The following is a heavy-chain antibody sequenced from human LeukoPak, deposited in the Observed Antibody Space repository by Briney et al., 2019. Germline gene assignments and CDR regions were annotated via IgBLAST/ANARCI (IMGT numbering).Heavy chain of an antibody. D-gene: IGHD3-3*01. CDR1: GFTFDDYA. V-gene: IGHV3-9*01. CDR2: ISWNSGSI. Sequence: PGGSLRLSCAASGFTFDDYAMHWVRQAPGKGLEWVSGISWNSGSIGYADSVKGRFTISRDNAKNSLYLQMNSLRAEDTALYYCAKAELLEWFPMTSFDYWGQGTLVTVSS. CDR3: AKAELLEWFPMTSFDY. J-gene: IGHJ4*02.